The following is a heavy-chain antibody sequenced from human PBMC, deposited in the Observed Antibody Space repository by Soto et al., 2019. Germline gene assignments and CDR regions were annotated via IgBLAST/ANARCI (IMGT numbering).Heavy chain of an antibody. CDR2: TYYRSKWYN. V-gene: IGHV6-1*01. D-gene: IGHD5-18*01. CDR3: ARDTAMGCYYYYYMDV. CDR1: GDSVSSNSAA. Sequence: SPTLSLTCAISGDSVSSNSAAWNWIRQSPSRGLEWLGRTYYRSKWYNDYAVSVKSRITIIPDTSKNQFSLQLNSVTPEDTAVYYCARDTAMGCYYYYYMDVWGKGTTVTVSS. J-gene: IGHJ6*03.